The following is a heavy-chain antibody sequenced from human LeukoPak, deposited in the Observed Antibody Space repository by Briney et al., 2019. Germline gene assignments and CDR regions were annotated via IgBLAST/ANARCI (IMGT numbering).Heavy chain of an antibody. CDR3: ARDRYPSSGYYYEDTFQV. J-gene: IGHJ3*01. Sequence: ASVKVSCKASGYSFNTYALNWVRLAPGQGFEWMGWISTYNGNTKYAEKVQGRVTMTIDTSTSTAYMELRSLTSDDTAVYYCARDRYPSSGYYYEDTFQVWGQGTMVTVSS. D-gene: IGHD3-22*01. CDR2: ISTYNGNT. CDR1: GYSFNTYA. V-gene: IGHV1-18*01.